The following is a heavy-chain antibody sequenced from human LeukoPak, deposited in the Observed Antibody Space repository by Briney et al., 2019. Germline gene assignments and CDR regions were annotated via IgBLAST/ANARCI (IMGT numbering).Heavy chain of an antibody. V-gene: IGHV4-39*01. CDR1: GGSISSSTYY. CDR2: IYYSGST. J-gene: IGHJ4*02. Sequence: SETLSLTCTASGGSISSSTYYWDWIRQPPGKGLEWIGSIYYSGSTYYNPSLKSRVTISVDTSKNQFSLKLTSVTAADTAVYYCAASMVRGVIDYWGQGTLVTVSS. D-gene: IGHD3-10*01. CDR3: AASMVRGVIDY.